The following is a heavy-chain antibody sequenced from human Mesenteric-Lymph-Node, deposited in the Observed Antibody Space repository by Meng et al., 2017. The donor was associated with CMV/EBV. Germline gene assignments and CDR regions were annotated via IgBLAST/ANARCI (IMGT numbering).Heavy chain of an antibody. CDR2: MNPNSGNT. Sequence: CKASGYTFTSYDINWVRQATGQGLEWMGWMNPNSGNTGYAQKFQGRVTITRNTSISTAYMELSSLRSEDTAVYYCARGRYSSSFFDYWGQGTLVTVSS. J-gene: IGHJ4*02. D-gene: IGHD6-13*01. CDR3: ARGRYSSSFFDY. V-gene: IGHV1-8*03. CDR1: GYTFTSYD.